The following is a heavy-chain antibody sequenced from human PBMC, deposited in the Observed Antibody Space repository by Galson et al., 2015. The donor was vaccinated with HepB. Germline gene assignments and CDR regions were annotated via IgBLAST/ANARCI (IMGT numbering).Heavy chain of an antibody. J-gene: IGHJ6*03. CDR1: GFTFSSYS. V-gene: IGHV3-48*04. Sequence: SLRLSCAASGFTFSSYSMNWVRQAPGKELEWVSYISSSSTSKYFADSVKGRFSISRDNAKNSLYLQVSSLRVEDTAVYYCARLQWERRGVYYMDVWGKGTTVTVSS. D-gene: IGHD1-26*01. CDR2: ISSSSTSK. CDR3: ARLQWERRGVYYMDV.